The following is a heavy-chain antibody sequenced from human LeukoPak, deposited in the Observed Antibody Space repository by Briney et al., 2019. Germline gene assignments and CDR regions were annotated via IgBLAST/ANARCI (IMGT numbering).Heavy chain of an antibody. V-gene: IGHV1-69*02. CDR3: ARIRTGTTYYYAMDV. CDR1: GYTFTMYY. Sequence: GASVKVSCKASGYTFTMYYIHWVRQAPGQGLEWMGRIIPRLDIAIYAQMFQGRVTITADKATTTAYMELTSLRSEDTAVYYCARIRTGTTYYYAMDVWGQGTTVTVSS. CDR2: IIPRLDIA. D-gene: IGHD1-1*01. J-gene: IGHJ6*02.